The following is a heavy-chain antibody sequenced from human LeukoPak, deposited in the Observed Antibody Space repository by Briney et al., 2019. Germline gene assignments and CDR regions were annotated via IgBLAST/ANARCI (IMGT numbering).Heavy chain of an antibody. D-gene: IGHD2-2*01. J-gene: IGHJ5*02. CDR2: INPSSGDA. Sequence: ASVKVSCKASGYTLTDHYMHWVRQAPGQGHEWMGRINPSSGDANYAQRFQGRVFMTRDTSISTVYMELSSLRSDDTAVYYCAREQIRIVVVPAANPIPRFDPWGQGTLLTVSS. CDR1: GYTLTDHY. V-gene: IGHV1-2*06. CDR3: AREQIRIVVVPAANPIPRFDP.